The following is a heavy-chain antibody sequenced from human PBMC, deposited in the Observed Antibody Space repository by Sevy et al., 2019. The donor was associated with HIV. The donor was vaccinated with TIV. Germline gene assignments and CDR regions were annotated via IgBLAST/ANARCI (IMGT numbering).Heavy chain of an antibody. Sequence: GGSLRLSCAASGFTFSNYWMSWVRQAPGKGLEWVANIKQDGNEKYYVDSVKGRFTISRDNAKNSLYLQMNSLRAEDMAVYYCARGPSSITARRSLFYYAMDVWGQGTTVTVSS. V-gene: IGHV3-7*01. D-gene: IGHD6-6*01. CDR3: ARGPSSITARRSLFYYAMDV. J-gene: IGHJ6*02. CDR2: IKQDGNEK. CDR1: GFTFSNYW.